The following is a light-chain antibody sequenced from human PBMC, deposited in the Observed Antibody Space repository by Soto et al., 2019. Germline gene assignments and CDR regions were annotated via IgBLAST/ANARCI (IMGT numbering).Light chain of an antibody. J-gene: IGKJ4*01. CDR3: KPDNTYFLLP. CDR1: QTISSW. Sequence: MNNSPSTVSASVEDRVTITCRASQTISSWVAWYQQKPGKAPRLLIYKTSSLESGVPSRFSGSGSGTEFTLTISGLQPDDFASYYCKPDNTYFLLPFCGVTKVDI. V-gene: IGKV1-5*03. CDR2: KTS.